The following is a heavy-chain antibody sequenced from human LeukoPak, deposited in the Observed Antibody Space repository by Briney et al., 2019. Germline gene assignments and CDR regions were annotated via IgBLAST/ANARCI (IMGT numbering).Heavy chain of an antibody. CDR1: VGSISSYY. V-gene: IGHV4-59*07. CDR2: IYYSGST. D-gene: IGHD3-16*01. CDR3: ARGKGYFDY. J-gene: IGHJ4*02. Sequence: SDTLSLTYTVSVGSISSYYWSWIRQSPGKGLESIGYIYYSGSTNYNPSLKSRVTMSVDTSRNQFSLKLTSVTAADTAVYYCARGKGYFDYWGQGTPVTVSS.